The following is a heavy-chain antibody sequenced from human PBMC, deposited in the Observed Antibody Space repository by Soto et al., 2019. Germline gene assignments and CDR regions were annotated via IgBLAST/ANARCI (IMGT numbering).Heavy chain of an antibody. D-gene: IGHD3-3*02. J-gene: IGHJ5*02. Sequence: PSETLSLTCTASGGSISSSSYYWGWIRQPPGKGLEWIGSIYYSGSIYYNPSLKSRVTISVDTSKNQFSLKLSSVTAADTAVYYCASPKIAFYNWFDPWGQGTLVTVSS. CDR1: GGSISSSSYY. CDR2: IYYSGSI. V-gene: IGHV4-39*01. CDR3: ASPKIAFYNWFDP.